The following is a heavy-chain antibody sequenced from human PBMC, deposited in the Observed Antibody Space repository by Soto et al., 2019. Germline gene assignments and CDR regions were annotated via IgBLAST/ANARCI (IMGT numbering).Heavy chain of an antibody. Sequence: PSETLSLTCTVSGGSVSNSRYHWGWVRQTSGKGLEWIGTIYYSGSTSFNPSLKSRLVMSVDTPKNHFSLTLGSVSAADSAVYFCVRRVNSRYASGTRIDYYFDSWGQGMLVTVSS. D-gene: IGHD3-10*01. V-gene: IGHV4-39*02. CDR3: VRRVNSRYASGTRIDYYFDS. CDR1: GGSVSNSRYH. J-gene: IGHJ4*02. CDR2: IYYSGST.